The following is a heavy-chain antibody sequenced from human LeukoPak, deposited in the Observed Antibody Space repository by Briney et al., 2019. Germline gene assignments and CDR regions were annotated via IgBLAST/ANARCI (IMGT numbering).Heavy chain of an antibody. V-gene: IGHV4-34*01. CDR2: INHSGST. CDR1: GGSFSGYY. J-gene: IGHJ4*02. D-gene: IGHD2-2*01. Sequence: PSETLSLTCAVYGGSFSGYYWSWIRQPPGKGLEWIGEINHSGSTNYNPSLKSRVTISVDTSKNQFSLKLSSVTAADTAVYYCARGPSDCSSTSCRYRVPIDYWGQGTLVTVSS. CDR3: ARGPSDCSSTSCRYRVPIDY.